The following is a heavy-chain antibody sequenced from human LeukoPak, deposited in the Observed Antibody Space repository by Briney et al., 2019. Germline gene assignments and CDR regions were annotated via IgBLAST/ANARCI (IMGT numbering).Heavy chain of an antibody. CDR1: GFTFSSYW. CDR3: ARGGVMIVTPLYYNYGLDL. Sequence: GGSLRLSCAASGFTFSSYWMSWVRQAPGKGLEWVANIKQDGSEKYYVDSVKGRFTISRDNAKNSLSLQMNSLRGEDTAVYYCARGGVMIVTPLYYNYGLDLWGQGTTVTVYS. CDR2: IKQDGSEK. D-gene: IGHD3-22*01. V-gene: IGHV3-7*01. J-gene: IGHJ6*02.